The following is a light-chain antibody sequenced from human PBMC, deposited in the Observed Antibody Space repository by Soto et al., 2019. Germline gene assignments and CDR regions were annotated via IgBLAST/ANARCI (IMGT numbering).Light chain of an antibody. CDR2: AAS. V-gene: IGKV1-5*01. J-gene: IGKJ1*01. CDR1: QSINNW. Sequence: DIQMTQSPSTLSASVGDRVTITCRASQSINNWLAWYQQKPGKAPKLLISAASNSESGVPTRFSGSGSGTEFTLTISRLQHDDFATYYCHQYKNSWTFGQGTKVEVK. CDR3: HQYKNSWT.